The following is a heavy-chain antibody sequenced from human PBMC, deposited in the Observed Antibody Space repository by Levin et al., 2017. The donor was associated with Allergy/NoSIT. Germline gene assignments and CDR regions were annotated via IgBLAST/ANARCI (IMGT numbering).Heavy chain of an antibody. CDR1: GGSISSGGYY. J-gene: IGHJ4*02. CDR3: ARVWPATAKEGYFDY. CDR2: IYYSGST. D-gene: IGHD2-21*02. Sequence: PSETLSLTCTVSGGSISSGGYYWSWIRQHPGKGLEWIGYIYYSGSTYYNPSLKSRVTISVDTSKNQFSLKLSSVTAADTAVYYCARVWPATAKEGYFDYWGQGTLVTVSS. V-gene: IGHV4-31*03.